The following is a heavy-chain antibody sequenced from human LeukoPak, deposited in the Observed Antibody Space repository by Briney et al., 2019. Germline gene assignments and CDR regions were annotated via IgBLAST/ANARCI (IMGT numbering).Heavy chain of an antibody. CDR1: GYTFTGYY. V-gene: IGHV1-2*02. CDR3: ARGFRATYYYDSSGYFHY. D-gene: IGHD3-22*01. CDR2: INPNSGGT. Sequence: ASVKVSCKASGYTFTGYYMHWVRQAPGQGLEWMGWINPNSGGTNYAQKFQGRVTMTRDTSISTAYMELSRLRSEDTAVYYCARGFRATYYYDSSGYFHYWGQGTLVTVSS. J-gene: IGHJ4*02.